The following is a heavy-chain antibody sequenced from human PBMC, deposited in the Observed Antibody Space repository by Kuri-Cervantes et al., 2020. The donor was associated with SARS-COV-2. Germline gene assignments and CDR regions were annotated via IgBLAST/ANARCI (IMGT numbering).Heavy chain of an antibody. J-gene: IGHJ4*02. CDR2: INPSGGST. D-gene: IGHD6-13*01. Sequence: ASVKVSCKASGYTFTSHYMHWVRQAPGQGLERMGIINPSGGSTSYAQKFQGRVTMTRDTSTSTVYMELSSLRSEDTAVYYCARSTAGYSSSWYTDYRGQGTLVTVSS. CDR3: ARSTAGYSSSWYTDY. V-gene: IGHV1-46*03. CDR1: GYTFTSHY.